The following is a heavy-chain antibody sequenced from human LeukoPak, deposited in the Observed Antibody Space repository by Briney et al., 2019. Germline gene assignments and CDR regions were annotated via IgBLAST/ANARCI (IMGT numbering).Heavy chain of an antibody. D-gene: IGHD5-12*01. J-gene: IGHJ3*02. CDR3: AHSGSDAFDI. CDR2: VNSDGSST. CDR1: GFTFSSYS. V-gene: IGHV3-74*01. Sequence: GGSLRLSCAASGFTFSSYSMNWVRQAPGKGLVWVSHVNSDGSSTTYADSVKGRFTISRDNSKNTLYLQMNSLRAEDTAVYYCAHSGSDAFDIWGQGTMVTVSS.